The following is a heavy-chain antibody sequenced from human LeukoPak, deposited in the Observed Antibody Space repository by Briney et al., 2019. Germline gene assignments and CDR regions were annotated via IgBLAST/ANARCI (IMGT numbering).Heavy chain of an antibody. J-gene: IGHJ5*02. V-gene: IGHV3-66*01. CDR1: GFTVSSNY. CDR3: ARVQAKGRFLEWLFNNWFDP. CDR2: IYSGGST. Sequence: PGGSLRLSCAASGFTVSSNYMSWVRQAPGKGLEWVSVIYSGGSTYYADSVKGRFTISRDNAKNSLYLQMNSLRAEDTAVYYCARVQAKGRFLEWLFNNWFDPWGQGTLVTVSS. D-gene: IGHD3-3*01.